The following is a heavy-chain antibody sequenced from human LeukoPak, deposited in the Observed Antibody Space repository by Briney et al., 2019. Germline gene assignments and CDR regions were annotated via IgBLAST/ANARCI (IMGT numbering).Heavy chain of an antibody. J-gene: IGHJ5*02. V-gene: IGHV3-23*01. CDR2: ITGGRST. Sequence: AGGSLRLSCAASGFTFSIYAMSWVRQAPGKGLEWVSGITGGRSTYYADSVKGRFTISRDNSKNTLYLQMNSLRAEDTAVYYCARGTSSSSWGGWFDPWGQGTLVTVSS. D-gene: IGHD6-6*01. CDR1: GFTFSIYA. CDR3: ARGTSSSSWGGWFDP.